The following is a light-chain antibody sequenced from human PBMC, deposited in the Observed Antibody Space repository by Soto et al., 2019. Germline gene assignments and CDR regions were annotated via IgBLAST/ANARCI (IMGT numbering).Light chain of an antibody. CDR1: SSDVGGYNY. V-gene: IGLV2-14*01. J-gene: IGLJ3*02. CDR3: SSYTSSSTLV. Sequence: QSALTQPASVSGSPGQSITISCTGTSSDVGGYNYVSWYQQHPGKAPKLMIYEVSNRPSGVSNRSSGSKSGNTASLTISGLQAEDEADYYCSSYTSSSTLVFGGGTKL. CDR2: EVS.